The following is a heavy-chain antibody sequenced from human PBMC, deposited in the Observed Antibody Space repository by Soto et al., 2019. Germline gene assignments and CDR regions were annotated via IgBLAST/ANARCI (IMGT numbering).Heavy chain of an antibody. J-gene: IGHJ3*02. CDR2: IYSGGST. CDR1: GFTVSSNY. CDR3: ASPLVYCSGGSCYSGDAFDI. V-gene: IGHV3-66*01. D-gene: IGHD2-15*01. Sequence: GGSLRLSCAASGFTVSSNYMSWVRQAPGKGLEWVSVIYSGGSTYYADSVKGRFTISRDNSKNTLYLQMNSLRAEDTAVYYCASPLVYCSGGSCYSGDAFDIWGQGTMVTV.